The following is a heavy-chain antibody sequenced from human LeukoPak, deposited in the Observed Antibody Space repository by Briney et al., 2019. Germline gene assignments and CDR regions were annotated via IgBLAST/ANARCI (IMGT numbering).Heavy chain of an antibody. J-gene: IGHJ5*02. CDR1: GGSFSGYY. CDR3: ARQWYSSGWYLGNWFDP. D-gene: IGHD6-19*01. Sequence: SETLSLTCAVYGGSFSGYYWSWVRQPPGKGLEWIGEINDSGSTNYNPSRKSRVTISVDKSKNKFSLKLSSVTAADTAVYYCARQWYSSGWYLGNWFDPWGQGTLVTVSS. CDR2: INDSGST. V-gene: IGHV4-34*01.